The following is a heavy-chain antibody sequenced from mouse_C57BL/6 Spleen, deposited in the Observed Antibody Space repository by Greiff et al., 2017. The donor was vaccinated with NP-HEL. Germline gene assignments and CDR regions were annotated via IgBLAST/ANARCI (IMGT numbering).Heavy chain of an antibody. Sequence: EVQGVESGGGLVKPGGSLKLSCAASGFTFSSYAMSWVRQTPEKRLEWVATISDGGSYTYYPDNVKGRFTISRDNAKNNLYLQMSHLKSEDTAMYYCARVKDYYGSSEYFDVWGTGTTVTVSS. J-gene: IGHJ1*03. V-gene: IGHV5-4*01. D-gene: IGHD1-1*01. CDR3: ARVKDYYGSSEYFDV. CDR2: ISDGGSYT. CDR1: GFTFSSYA.